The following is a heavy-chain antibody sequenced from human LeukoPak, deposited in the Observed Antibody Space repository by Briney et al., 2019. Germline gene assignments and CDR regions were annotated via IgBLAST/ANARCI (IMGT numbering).Heavy chain of an antibody. CDR1: GYAFTGYY. V-gene: IGHV1-2*02. CDR3: ARVLSVLRYFDPVNWFDP. Sequence: ASVKVSCKASGYAFTGYYMHWVRQAPGQGLEWMGWINPNSGGTNYAQKFQGRVTMTRDTSISTAYMELSRLRSDDTAVYYCARVLSVLRYFDPVNWFDPWGQGTLVTVSS. CDR2: INPNSGGT. D-gene: IGHD3-9*01. J-gene: IGHJ5*02.